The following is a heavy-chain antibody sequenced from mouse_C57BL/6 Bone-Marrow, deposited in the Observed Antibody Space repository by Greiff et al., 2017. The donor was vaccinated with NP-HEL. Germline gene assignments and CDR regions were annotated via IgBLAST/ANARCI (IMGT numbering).Heavy chain of an antibody. D-gene: IGHD3-2*02. CDR2: IDPSDSYT. J-gene: IGHJ2*01. Sequence: QVQLKQPGAELVRPGTSVKLSCKASGYTFTSYWMHWVKQRPGQGLEWIGVIDPSDSYTNYNQKFKGKATLTVDTSSSTAYMQLSSLTSEDSAVYYCARRGGSSGRLDYWGQGTTLTVSS. CDR1: GYTFTSYW. V-gene: IGHV1-59*01. CDR3: ARRGGSSGRLDY.